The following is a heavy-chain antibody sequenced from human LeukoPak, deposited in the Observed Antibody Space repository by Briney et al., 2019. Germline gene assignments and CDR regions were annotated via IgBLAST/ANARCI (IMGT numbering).Heavy chain of an antibody. V-gene: IGHV4-34*01. CDR1: GGSFSGYY. CDR3: ARGAGRPDY. J-gene: IGHJ4*02. CDR2: INHSGST. Sequence: SETLSLTCAVYGGSFSGYYWSWIRQPPGKGLEWIGEINHSGSTNYNPSLKSRVTIPVDTSKNQFSLKLSSVTAADTAVYYCARGAGRPDYWGQGTLVTVSS. D-gene: IGHD6-19*01.